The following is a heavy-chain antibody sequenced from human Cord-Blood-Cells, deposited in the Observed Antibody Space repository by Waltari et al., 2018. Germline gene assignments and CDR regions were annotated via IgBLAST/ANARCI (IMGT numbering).Heavy chain of an antibody. CDR1: GYSISSGYY. V-gene: IGHV4-38-2*01. Sequence: QVQLQESGPGLVKPSEPLSLTCAVSGYSISSGYYWGWIRQPPGKGLEWIGRIYHSGSTYYNPSLKSRVTISGDTSKNQFSLKLSSVTAADTAVYYCAVQLTGGDYWGQGTLVTVSS. J-gene: IGHJ4*02. CDR2: IYHSGST. CDR3: AVQLTGGDY. D-gene: IGHD7-27*01.